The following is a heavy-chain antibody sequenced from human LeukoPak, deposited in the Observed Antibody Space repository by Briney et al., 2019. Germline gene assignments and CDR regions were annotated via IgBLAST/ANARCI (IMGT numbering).Heavy chain of an antibody. Sequence: AGGSLRLSCTASGFTFSSYAMNWVRQAPGKGLEWVSGIGAGGTFTYYADSVKGRFTISRDNSRNTLYLQMNSLRAEDTAVYYCARGQEMADYWGQGTLVTVSS. J-gene: IGHJ4*02. CDR3: ARGQEMADY. CDR1: GFTFSSYA. V-gene: IGHV3-23*01. D-gene: IGHD5-24*01. CDR2: IGAGGTFT.